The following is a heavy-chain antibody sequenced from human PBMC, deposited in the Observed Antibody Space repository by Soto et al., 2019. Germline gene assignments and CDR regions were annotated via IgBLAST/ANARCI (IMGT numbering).Heavy chain of an antibody. CDR2: IYWNDDK. CDR1: GFSLSTSGVG. D-gene: IGHD3-10*01. V-gene: IGHV2-5*01. Sequence: SGPTLVNPTQTLTLTCTFSGFSLSTSGVGVGWIRQPPGKALEWLALIYWNDDKRYSPSLKSRLTITKDTPKNQVVLTMTNMDPVDTATYYCAHSLVSEGYRGSWYYFDYWGQGTLVTVSS. J-gene: IGHJ4*02. CDR3: AHSLVSEGYRGSWYYFDY.